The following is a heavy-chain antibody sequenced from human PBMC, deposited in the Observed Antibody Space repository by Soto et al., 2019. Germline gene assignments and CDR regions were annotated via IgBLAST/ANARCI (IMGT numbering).Heavy chain of an antibody. CDR1: GFMFGTYW. CDR2: IKHDGNEK. D-gene: IGHD3-22*01. V-gene: IGHV3-7*01. Sequence: VGSLRLSCAATGFMFGTYWMSWVRQAPGKGLEWVANIKHDGNEKYYADSVKGRFTVSRDNVKNFLHLQMSSLRGDDTGVYFCVRATLSWGHYYFRGLDVWGQGTTVTVSS. J-gene: IGHJ6*02. CDR3: VRATLSWGHYYFRGLDV.